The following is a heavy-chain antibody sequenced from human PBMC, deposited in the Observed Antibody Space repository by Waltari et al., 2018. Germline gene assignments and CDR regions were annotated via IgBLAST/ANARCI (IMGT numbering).Heavy chain of an antibody. CDR1: GGSIRSSSYY. V-gene: IGHV4-39*07. J-gene: IGHJ4*02. Sequence: QLQLQESGPGLVKPSETLSLTCTVSGGSIRSSSYYWGWIRQPPGKGLEWIGSIYYSGSTYYNPSLKSRVTISVDTSKNQFSLKLSSVTAADTAVYYCAGMTVVYALEDYWGQGTLVTVSS. D-gene: IGHD2-8*02. CDR2: IYYSGST. CDR3: AGMTVVYALEDY.